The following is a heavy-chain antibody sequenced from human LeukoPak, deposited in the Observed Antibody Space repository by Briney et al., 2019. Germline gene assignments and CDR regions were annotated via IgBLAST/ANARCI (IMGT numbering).Heavy chain of an antibody. CDR2: ISYEGGNT. J-gene: IGHJ4*02. D-gene: IGHD5-12*01. CDR1: GFIFSGYA. V-gene: IGHV3-30*04. Sequence: PGGSLRLSCGASGFIFSGYALHWVRQAPGKGVEWGAAISYEGGNTYYADSVKGRFTISRDNSKNTLYLQMESLRAEDTAVYYCARGRYSGYDSGYFDYWGQGTLVTVSS. CDR3: ARGRYSGYDSGYFDY.